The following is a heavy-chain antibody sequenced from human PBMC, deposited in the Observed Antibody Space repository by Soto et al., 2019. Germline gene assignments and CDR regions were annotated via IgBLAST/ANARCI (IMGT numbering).Heavy chain of an antibody. Sequence: PSETLSLTCTVSGGSISSYYWSWIRQPPGKGLEWIGHIYYSGSTNYNPSLKSRVTISVDTSKNQFSLKLSSVTAADTAVYYCARVGGATNDYWGQGTLVTVSS. D-gene: IGHD1-26*01. V-gene: IGHV4-59*01. CDR2: IYYSGST. CDR1: GGSISSYY. J-gene: IGHJ4*02. CDR3: ARVGGATNDY.